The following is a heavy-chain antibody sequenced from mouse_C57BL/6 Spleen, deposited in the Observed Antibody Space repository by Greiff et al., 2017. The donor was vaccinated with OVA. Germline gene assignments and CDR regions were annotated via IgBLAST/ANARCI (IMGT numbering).Heavy chain of an antibody. V-gene: IGHV8-12*01. J-gene: IGHJ1*03. D-gene: IGHD1-1*01. Sequence: QVTLKVSGPGLLQSSQTLSLTCSFSGFSLSTSGMGVSWIRQPSGKGLEWLAHIYWDDDKRYNPSLKSRLTISKDTSRNQVFLKITSVDTADTATYYCARGNYYGSSLYWYFDVWGTGTTVTVSS. CDR3: ARGNYYGSSLYWYFDV. CDR2: IYWDDDK. CDR1: GFSLSTSGMG.